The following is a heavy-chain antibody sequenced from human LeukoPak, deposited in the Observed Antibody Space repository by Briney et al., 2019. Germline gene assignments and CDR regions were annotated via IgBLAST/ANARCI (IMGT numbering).Heavy chain of an antibody. J-gene: IGHJ5*02. CDR1: GGTFSSYA. D-gene: IGHD2-2*02. CDR3: ARSYLGQSTAAIRLQYNWFDP. V-gene: IGHV1-69*13. Sequence: GASVKVSCKASGGTFSSYAISWVRQAPGQGLEWMGGIIPIFGTANYAQKFQGRVTITADESTRTAYMELSSLRSEDTAVYYCARSYLGQSTAAIRLQYNWFDPWGQGTLVTVSS. CDR2: IIPIFGTA.